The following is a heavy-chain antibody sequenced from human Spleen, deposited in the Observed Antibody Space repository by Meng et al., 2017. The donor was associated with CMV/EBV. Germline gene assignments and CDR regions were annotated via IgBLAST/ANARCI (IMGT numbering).Heavy chain of an antibody. Sequence: GGSLRLSCAASGFTFSSYWMSWVRQAPGKGLEWVANINQNGDGEHFVDSLKGRFTISRDNAKNSLYLQMNSLRAEDTTLYYCARADRLFVVGLFDYWGQGTLVTVSS. CDR3: ARADRLFVVGLFDY. D-gene: IGHD2-21*01. CDR2: INQNGDGE. V-gene: IGHV3-7*03. J-gene: IGHJ4*02. CDR1: GFTFSSYW.